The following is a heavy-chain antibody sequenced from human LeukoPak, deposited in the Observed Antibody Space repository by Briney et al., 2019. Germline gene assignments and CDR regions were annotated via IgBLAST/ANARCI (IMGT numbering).Heavy chain of an antibody. CDR3: ARGCPSTLGDWFDP. V-gene: IGHV3-21*01. J-gene: IGHJ5*02. CDR1: EFTFSSYI. D-gene: IGHD2-8*01. CDR2: ISSSSSYI. Sequence: GGSLRLSCAGSEFTFSSYIMNWVRQAPGKGLEWISSISSSSSYIYYADSVKGRFTISRDNAKNSLYLQMNSLRAEDTAVYYCARGCPSTLGDWFDPWGQGTLVTVSS.